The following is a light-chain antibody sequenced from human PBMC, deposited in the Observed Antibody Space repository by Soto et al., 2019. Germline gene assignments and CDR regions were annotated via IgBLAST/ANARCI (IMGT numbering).Light chain of an antibody. CDR1: SSNIGNNY. Sequence: QSVLTQSPSVSAAPGQKVTISCSGSSSNIGNNYVSWYQQLPGTAPKLLIFENNKQPLGIPDRFSGSKSGTSGTLDTPGLPTRDEADYYCATWDGSRPGEVFGGGTQLTVL. CDR3: ATWDGSRPGEV. V-gene: IGLV1-51*01. CDR2: ENN. J-gene: IGLJ2*01.